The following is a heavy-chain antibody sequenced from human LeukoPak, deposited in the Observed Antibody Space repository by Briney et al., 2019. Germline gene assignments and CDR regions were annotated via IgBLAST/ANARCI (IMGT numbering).Heavy chain of an antibody. Sequence: GGSLRLSCAASGFTFSSYAMHWVRQAPGKGLEWVAVISYDGSNKYYADSVKGRFTISRDNSKNTLYLQMNSLRAEDTAVYYCAREFDGDHWAVAYYYYGMDVWGKGTTVTVSS. CDR2: ISYDGSNK. J-gene: IGHJ6*04. CDR1: GFTFSSYA. CDR3: AREFDGDHWAVAYYYYGMDV. V-gene: IGHV3-30*04. D-gene: IGHD2-21*02.